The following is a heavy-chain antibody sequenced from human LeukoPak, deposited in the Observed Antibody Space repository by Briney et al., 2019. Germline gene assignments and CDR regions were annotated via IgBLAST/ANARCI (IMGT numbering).Heavy chain of an antibody. J-gene: IGHJ3*02. CDR1: GYTFTSYG. Sequence: ASVKVSCKASGYTFTSYGISWVRQAPGQGREWMGWISPYNGNTNYAQKLQGRVTMTTDTSTGTACMVLRSLISDDTAVYYCARIVGATEFDAFDIWGQGTMVTVSS. D-gene: IGHD1-26*01. V-gene: IGHV1-18*01. CDR2: ISPYNGNT. CDR3: ARIVGATEFDAFDI.